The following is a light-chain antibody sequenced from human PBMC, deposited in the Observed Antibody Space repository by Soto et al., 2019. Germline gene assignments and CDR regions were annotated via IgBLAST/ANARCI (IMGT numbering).Light chain of an antibody. CDR3: QQYNSYSYT. Sequence: DIQTTQSPPSLSASMGDRITITCRASQSINNWLAWYQQKPGKAPKLLIYEASNLQSGVPSRFSGSGSGTEFILTISSLQPDDFATYYCQQYNSYSYTFGQGTKVDIK. CDR1: QSINNW. V-gene: IGKV1-5*03. J-gene: IGKJ2*01. CDR2: EAS.